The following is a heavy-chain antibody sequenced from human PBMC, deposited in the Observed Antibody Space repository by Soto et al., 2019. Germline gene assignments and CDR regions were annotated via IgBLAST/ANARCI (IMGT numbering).Heavy chain of an antibody. CDR1: GYTFTGYY. D-gene: IGHD3-10*01. V-gene: IGHV1-2*04. CDR3: ARRKLATAGEARYGMDV. Sequence: ASVKVSCKASGYTFTGYYMHWVRQAPGQGLEWMGWINPNSGGTNYAQKFQGWVTMTRDTSISTAYMELSRLRSDDTAVYYCARRKLATAGEARYGMDVWGQGTTVTVSS. CDR2: INPNSGGT. J-gene: IGHJ6*02.